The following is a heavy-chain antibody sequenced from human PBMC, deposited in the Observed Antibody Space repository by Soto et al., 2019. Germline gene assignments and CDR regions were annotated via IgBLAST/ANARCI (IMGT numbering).Heavy chain of an antibody. J-gene: IGHJ3*02. Sequence: EVQLMESGGGLVQPGGSLRLSCAASGFSFSSNWMHWVRQAPGMGLVWVSRINNDGSSTIYADSVKGRFTISRDNAKITLYLQMNTLRAEDTAVYYCAGSVTGSHAYEIWGQGATVTVSS. CDR3: AGSVTGSHAYEI. CDR2: INNDGSST. D-gene: IGHD3-10*01. V-gene: IGHV3-74*01. CDR1: GFSFSSNW.